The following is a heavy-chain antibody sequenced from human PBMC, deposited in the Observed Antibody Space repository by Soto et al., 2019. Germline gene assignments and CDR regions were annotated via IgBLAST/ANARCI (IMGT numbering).Heavy chain of an antibody. V-gene: IGHV3-21*01. CDR1: GCTFSSYS. CDR2: ISSGSDYI. Sequence: EVQLVESGGGLVKPGGSLRLSCAASGCTFSSYSMNWFRQAPGKGLEWVSSISSGSDYIFYADSVKGRFTISRDNAKNSLFLQMNSLTAEDTAVYYCARSPVGDAFNVWGQATVVTVSS. J-gene: IGHJ3*01. CDR3: ARSPVGDAFNV.